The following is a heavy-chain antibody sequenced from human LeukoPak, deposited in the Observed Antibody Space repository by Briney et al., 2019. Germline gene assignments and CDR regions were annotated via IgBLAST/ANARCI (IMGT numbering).Heavy chain of an antibody. D-gene: IGHD1-20*01. CDR1: GFTFYDYA. V-gene: IGHV3-9*01. CDR3: AKDFSYNWNDGVLGY. CDR2: ISRNSGRI. Sequence: SLRLSCAASGFTFYDYAMHWGRQAPGRGLEWVSGISRNSGRIDYADSVKGRLTISRDNAKHSLYLQMNSLRAEDPALYYCAKDFSYNWNDGVLGYWGQGTLVTVSS. J-gene: IGHJ4*02.